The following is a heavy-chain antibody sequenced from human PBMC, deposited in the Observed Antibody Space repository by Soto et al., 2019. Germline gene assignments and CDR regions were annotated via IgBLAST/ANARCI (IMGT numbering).Heavy chain of an antibody. J-gene: IGHJ3*02. CDR2: ISYDGSNK. D-gene: IGHD6-6*01. CDR3: ARDSSVIIAPRYAFDI. CDR1: GFTFSSYA. Sequence: PGGSLRLSCAASGFTFSSYAMHWVRQAPGKGLEWVAVISYDGSNKYYADSVKGRFTISRDNSKNTLYLQMNSLRAEDTAVYYCARDSSVIIAPRYAFDIWGQGTMVTVSS. V-gene: IGHV3-30-3*01.